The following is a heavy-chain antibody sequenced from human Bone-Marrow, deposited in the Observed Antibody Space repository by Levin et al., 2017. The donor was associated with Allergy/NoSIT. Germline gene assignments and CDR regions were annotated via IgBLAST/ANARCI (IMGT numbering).Heavy chain of an antibody. D-gene: IGHD6-13*01. CDR2: ISHDGSDK. J-gene: IGHJ4*02. Sequence: GESLKISCAASGFTFSRNGMHWVRQAPGKGLEWVAVISHDGSDKHYADSVKGRFTISRDNSKNTLYLQMNSLRADDTAVYYCAKDRSSSWSIDYWGQGTLVTVSS. V-gene: IGHV3-30*18. CDR1: GFTFSRNG. CDR3: AKDRSSSWSIDY.